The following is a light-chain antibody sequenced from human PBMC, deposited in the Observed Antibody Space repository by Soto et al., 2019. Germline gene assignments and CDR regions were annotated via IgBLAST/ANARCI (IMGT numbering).Light chain of an antibody. J-gene: IGLJ1*01. Sequence: SALTQPASVSGSPGESIAISCPGSSSDVGDSKHVSWYQQHPGKAPKLIIYDFSNRPSGVSNRFSGSKSGNMASLTISGLQAEDEADYYCSSYTSIFYVFGTGTKVTVL. CDR2: DFS. V-gene: IGLV2-14*01. CDR3: SSYTSIFYV. CDR1: SSDVGDSKH.